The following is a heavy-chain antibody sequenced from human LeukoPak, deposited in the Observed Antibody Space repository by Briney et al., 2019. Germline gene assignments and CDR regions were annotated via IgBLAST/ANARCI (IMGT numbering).Heavy chain of an antibody. Sequence: GASVKVSCKASGYTFTSYGISWVRQAPGQGLEWMGWISAYNGNTNYAQKLQGRVTMTTDTSTSTAYMELRSLRSDDTAVYYCARDRPEDLLLRYFDWGYRGGAFDIWGQGTMVTVSS. V-gene: IGHV1-18*01. J-gene: IGHJ3*02. D-gene: IGHD3-9*01. CDR1: GYTFTSYG. CDR3: ARDRPEDLLLRYFDWGYRGGAFDI. CDR2: ISAYNGNT.